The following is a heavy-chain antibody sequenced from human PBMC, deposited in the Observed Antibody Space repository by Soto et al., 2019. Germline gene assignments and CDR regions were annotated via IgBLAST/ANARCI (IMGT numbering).Heavy chain of an antibody. V-gene: IGHV3-7*05. CDR3: ASHRGYSSGWYLGGYFDY. CDR2: IKQDGSEK. J-gene: IGHJ4*02. D-gene: IGHD6-13*01. CDR1: GFTFSSYW. Sequence: GGSMRLSCAASGFTFSSYWMSWVRQDPGKGLEWVANIKQDGSEKYYVDSVKGRFTISRDNAKNSLYLQMNSLRAEDTAVYYCASHRGYSSGWYLGGYFDYWGQGTLVTVSS.